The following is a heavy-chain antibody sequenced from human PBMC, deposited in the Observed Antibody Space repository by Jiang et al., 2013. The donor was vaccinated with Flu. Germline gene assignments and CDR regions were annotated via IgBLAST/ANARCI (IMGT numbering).Heavy chain of an antibody. D-gene: IGHD3-22*01. J-gene: IGHJ4*02. CDR2: INHSGST. V-gene: IGHV4-34*01. CDR3: ARKKVGVYYYDSSGYPHTPPFDY. Sequence: KPSETLSLTCAVYGGSFSGYYWSWIRQPPGKGLEWIGEINHSGSTNYNPSLKSRVTISVDTSKNQFSLKLSSVTAADTAVYYCARKKVGVYYYDSSGYPHTPPFDYWGQGTLVTVSS. CDR1: GGSFSGYY.